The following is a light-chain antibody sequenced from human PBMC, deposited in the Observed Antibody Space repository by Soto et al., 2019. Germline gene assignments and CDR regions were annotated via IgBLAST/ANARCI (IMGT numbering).Light chain of an antibody. CDR3: QQRRTWTPYT. CDR1: QSLRSY. J-gene: IGKJ2*01. CDR2: DAS. Sequence: IVLTQSPATLSLSPGERATLSCRASQSLRSYLAWYQHKPGQAPRLLIYDASNRATGIPARFSGSGSGTDFSLTISSLEPQDSAVYYCQQRRTWTPYTFGQGNKLEIK. V-gene: IGKV3-11*01.